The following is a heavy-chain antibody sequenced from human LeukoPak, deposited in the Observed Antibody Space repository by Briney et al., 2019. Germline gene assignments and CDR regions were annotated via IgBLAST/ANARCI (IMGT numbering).Heavy chain of an antibody. CDR3: ARWGTTGTTLGNFDY. D-gene: IGHD1-1*01. Sequence: ASVKVSCKASGYTFTSYDINWVRQATGQGREWMGWMNPNSGNTGYAQKFQGRVTMTRNTSISTAYMELSSLRSEDTAVYYCARWGTTGTTLGNFDYWGQGTLVTVSS. CDR2: MNPNSGNT. CDR1: GYTFTSYD. J-gene: IGHJ4*02. V-gene: IGHV1-8*01.